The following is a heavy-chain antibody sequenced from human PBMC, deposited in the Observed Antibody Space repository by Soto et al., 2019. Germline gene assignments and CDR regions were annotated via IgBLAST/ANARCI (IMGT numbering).Heavy chain of an antibody. D-gene: IGHD3-22*01. CDR1: GGSISSYY. CDR3: ARVGPYDSSGFDY. Sequence: PSETLSLTCTVSGGSISSYYWSWIRQPPGKGLEWIGYIYYSGSTYYNPSLKSRVTISVDTSKNQFSLKLSSVTAADTAVYYCARVGPYDSSGFDYWGQGTLVTVSS. J-gene: IGHJ4*02. V-gene: IGHV4-59*08. CDR2: IYYSGST.